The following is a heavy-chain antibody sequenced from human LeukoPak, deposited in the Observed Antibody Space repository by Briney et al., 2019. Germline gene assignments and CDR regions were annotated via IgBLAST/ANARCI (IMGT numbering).Heavy chain of an antibody. V-gene: IGHV1-2*02. CDR3: AGAVLRYFDWLSPNDY. D-gene: IGHD3-9*01. CDR2: INPNSGGT. J-gene: IGHJ4*02. CDR1: GYTFTGYY. Sequence: GASVKVSCKASGYTFTGYYMHWVRQAPGQGLEWMGWINPNSGGTNYAQKFQGRVTMTRDTSISTAYMELSRLRSDDTAVYYCAGAVLRYFDWLSPNDYWGQGTLVTVSS.